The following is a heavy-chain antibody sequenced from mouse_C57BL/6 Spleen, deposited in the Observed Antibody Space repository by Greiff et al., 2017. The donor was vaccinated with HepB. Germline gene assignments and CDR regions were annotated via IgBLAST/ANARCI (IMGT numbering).Heavy chain of an antibody. CDR3: ARTGTGYFDV. J-gene: IGHJ1*03. CDR1: GYTFTSDW. D-gene: IGHD4-1*01. CDR2: IQPYSGST. V-gene: IGHV1-64*01. Sequence: QVQLQQPGAELVKPGASVKLSCKASGYTFTSDWMHWVKQRPGQGLEWIGMIQPYSGSTNYNEKFKSKATLTVDKSSSTAYMQLSRLTSEDSAVYYCARTGTGYFDVWGTGTTVTVSS.